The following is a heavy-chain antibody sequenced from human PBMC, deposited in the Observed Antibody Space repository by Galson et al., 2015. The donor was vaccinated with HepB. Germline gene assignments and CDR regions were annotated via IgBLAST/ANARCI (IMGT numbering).Heavy chain of an antibody. D-gene: IGHD6-6*01. CDR2: IYSGGST. CDR1: GFTVSSNY. J-gene: IGHJ2*01. Sequence: SLRLSCAASGFTVSSNYMSWVRQAPGKGLEWVSVIYSGGSTYYADSVKGRFTISRHNSKNTLYLQMNSLRAEDTAVYYCARVSIHYSSSRYFDLWGRGTLVTVSS. V-gene: IGHV3-53*04. CDR3: ARVSIHYSSSRYFDL.